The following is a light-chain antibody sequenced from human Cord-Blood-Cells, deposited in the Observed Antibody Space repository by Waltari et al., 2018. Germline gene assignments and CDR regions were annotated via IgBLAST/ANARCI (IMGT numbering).Light chain of an antibody. CDR3: PQSYSTPRT. CDR1: QSISSY. J-gene: IGKJ1*01. CDR2: AAF. V-gene: IGKV1-39*01. Sequence: DIQMTQSPSYLAASVGDRVTITCRASQSISSYLNWYQQKPGKATKLLISAAFSLQSGVPSRFSGSGSATDFTLTISRLQPEAFATHYCPQSYSTPRTFGLGTKVEIK.